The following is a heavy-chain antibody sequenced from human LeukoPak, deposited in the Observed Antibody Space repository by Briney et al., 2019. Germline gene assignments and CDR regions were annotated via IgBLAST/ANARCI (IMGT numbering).Heavy chain of an antibody. J-gene: IGHJ6*02. CDR3: ARRNYYYYGMDV. V-gene: IGHV4-34*01. Sequence: SETLSLTCAVYGGSFSGYYWSWIRQPPGKGPEWIGEINHSGSTNYNPSLKSRVTISVDTSKNQFSLKLSSVTAADTAVYYCARRNYYYYGMDVWGQGTTVTVSS. CDR1: GGSFSGYY. CDR2: INHSGST.